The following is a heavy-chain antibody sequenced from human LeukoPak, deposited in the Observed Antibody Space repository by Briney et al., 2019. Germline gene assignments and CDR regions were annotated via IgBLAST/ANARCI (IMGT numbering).Heavy chain of an antibody. Sequence: SETLSLTCAVYGGSFSGYYWSWIRQPPGKGLEWIGEINHSGSTNYNPSLKSRVTISVDTSKNQFSLKLSSVTAADTAVYYCARESWGYTYNYVEYWGRGTLVTVSS. CDR1: GGSFSGYY. D-gene: IGHD5-18*01. CDR2: INHSGST. J-gene: IGHJ4*02. V-gene: IGHV4-34*01. CDR3: ARESWGYTYNYVEY.